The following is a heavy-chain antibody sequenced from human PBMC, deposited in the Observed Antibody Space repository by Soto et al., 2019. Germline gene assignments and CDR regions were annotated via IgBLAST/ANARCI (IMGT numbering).Heavy chain of an antibody. V-gene: IGHV4-31*03. CDR1: GGSISSGGYY. CDR2: IYYSGST. J-gene: IGHJ4*02. Sequence: QVQLQESGPGLVKPSQTLSLTCTVSGGSISSGGYYWSWIRQHPGKGLEWIGYIYYSGSTYYTPSLQSRVTISVEPSKNQSALKLSSVTAADTAVYYCARDSYDQSPDYWGQGTLVTVSS. D-gene: IGHD5-18*01. CDR3: ARDSYDQSPDY.